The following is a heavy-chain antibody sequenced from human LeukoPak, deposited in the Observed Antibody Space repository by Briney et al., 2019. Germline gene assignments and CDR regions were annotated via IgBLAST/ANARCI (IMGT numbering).Heavy chain of an antibody. CDR3: ARVKRYDYYYMDV. Sequence: ASVKVSCKASGGTFSSYAMSWVRQAPGQGLEWMGGIIPIFGTANYAQKFQGRVTITTDESTSTAYMELSSLRSEDTAVYYCARVKRYDYYYMDVWGKGTTVTVSS. J-gene: IGHJ6*03. CDR1: GGTFSSYA. CDR2: IIPIFGTA. D-gene: IGHD5-24*01. V-gene: IGHV1-69*05.